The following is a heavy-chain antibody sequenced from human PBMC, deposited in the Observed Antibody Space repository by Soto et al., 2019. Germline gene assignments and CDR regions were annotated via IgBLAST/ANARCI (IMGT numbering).Heavy chain of an antibody. J-gene: IGHJ4*02. D-gene: IGHD3-9*01. CDR3: AKDPGSLDILTGYYLGPSYFDY. V-gene: IGHV3-23*01. CDR1: GFTFSSYA. Sequence: GGSLGLSCAASGFTFSSYAMSWVRQAPGKGLEWVSAISGSGGSTYYADSVKGRFTISRDNSKNTLYLQMNSLRAEDTAVYYCAKDPGSLDILTGYYLGPSYFDYWGQGTLVTGSS. CDR2: ISGSGGST.